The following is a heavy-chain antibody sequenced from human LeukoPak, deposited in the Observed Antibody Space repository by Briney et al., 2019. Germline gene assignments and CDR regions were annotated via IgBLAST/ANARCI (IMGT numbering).Heavy chain of an antibody. CDR2: ILHDGSNK. Sequence: GRSLRLSCAASGFTFSNYAMHCVRQAPGKGLEWVAVILHDGSNKYADSVKGRFTISRDNSKSTLYLQMNSLRAEDTAVYYCARGLMIRGVADYWGQGTLVTVSS. J-gene: IGHJ4*02. CDR1: GFTFSNYA. D-gene: IGHD3-10*01. V-gene: IGHV3-30*04. CDR3: ARGLMIRGVADY.